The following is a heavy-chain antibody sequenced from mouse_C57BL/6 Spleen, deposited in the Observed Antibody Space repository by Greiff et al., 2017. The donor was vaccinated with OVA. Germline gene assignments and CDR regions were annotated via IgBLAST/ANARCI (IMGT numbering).Heavy chain of an antibody. CDR1: GYSFTGYY. CDR2: INPSTGGT. V-gene: IGHV1-42*01. Sequence: VQLQQSGPELVKPGASVKISCKASGYSFTGYYMNWVKQSPEKSLEWIGEINPSTGGTTYNQKFKATATLNVDKSSSTAYIQRKRLTAKGSAVYYGARRDGGYDVGFAYWVRGTLVTCSA. CDR3: ARRDGGYDVGFAY. D-gene: IGHD2-2*01. J-gene: IGHJ3*01.